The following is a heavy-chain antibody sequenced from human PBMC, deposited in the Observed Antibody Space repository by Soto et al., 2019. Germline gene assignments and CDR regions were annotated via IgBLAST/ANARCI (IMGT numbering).Heavy chain of an antibody. CDR3: TRKYYGSGSRRGAFDY. J-gene: IGHJ4*02. CDR2: IKSKTYGGTT. V-gene: IGHV3-15*01. CDR1: GFTFSNAW. D-gene: IGHD3-10*01. Sequence: GGSLRLSCAASGFTFSNAWMSWVRQAPGKGLEWVGRIKSKTYGGTTEYAASVKGRFTISRDDSKSMAYLQMNSLKTEDTAVYYCTRKYYGSGSRRGAFDYWGQGTLVTVSS.